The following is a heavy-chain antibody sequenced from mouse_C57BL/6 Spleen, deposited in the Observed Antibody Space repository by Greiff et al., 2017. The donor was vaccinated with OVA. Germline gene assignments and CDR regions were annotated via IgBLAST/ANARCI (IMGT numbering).Heavy chain of an antibody. CDR2: INPSSGYT. CDR3: ARELDYYGSSPFAY. Sequence: VQRVESGAELARPGASVKMSCKASGYTFTSYTMHWVKQRPGQGLEWIGYINPSSGYTKYNQKFKDKATLTADKSSSTAYMQLSSLTSEDSAVYYCARELDYYGSSPFAYWGQGTLVTVSA. CDR1: GYTFTSYT. D-gene: IGHD1-1*01. V-gene: IGHV1-4*01. J-gene: IGHJ3*01.